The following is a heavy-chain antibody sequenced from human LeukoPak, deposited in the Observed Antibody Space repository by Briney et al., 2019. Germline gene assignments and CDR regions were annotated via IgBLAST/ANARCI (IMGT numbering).Heavy chain of an antibody. CDR2: IYHSGST. CDR1: GYSISSGYY. CDR3: ARGSLAGY. Sequence: SETLSLTCTVSGYSISSGYYWGWIRQPPGKGLEWIGSIYHSGSTYYNPSLKSRVTISVDTSKNQFSLKLGSVTAADTAVYYCARGSLAGYWGQGTLVTVSS. D-gene: IGHD6-19*01. V-gene: IGHV4-38-2*02. J-gene: IGHJ4*02.